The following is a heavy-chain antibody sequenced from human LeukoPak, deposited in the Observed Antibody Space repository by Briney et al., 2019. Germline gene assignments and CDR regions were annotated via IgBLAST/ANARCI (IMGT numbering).Heavy chain of an antibody. Sequence: SETLSLTCTVSGYSISSGYYWGWIRQPPGKGLEWIGCIYHSGSTYYNPSLKSRVTISVDTSKNQFSLKLSSVTAADTAVYYCARANPVTIFGVVTSRYAFDIWGQGTMVTVSS. J-gene: IGHJ3*02. CDR3: ARANPVTIFGVVTSRYAFDI. D-gene: IGHD3-3*01. CDR1: GYSISSGYY. V-gene: IGHV4-38-2*02. CDR2: IYHSGST.